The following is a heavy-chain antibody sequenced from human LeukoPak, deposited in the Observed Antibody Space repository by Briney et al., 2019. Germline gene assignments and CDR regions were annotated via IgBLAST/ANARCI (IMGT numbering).Heavy chain of an antibody. CDR1: GGSFRGYY. CDR2: INHSGST. D-gene: IGHD4-23*01. V-gene: IGHV4-34*01. Sequence: PSETLSLTCAVSGGSFRGYYWSWLRQPPGKGLEWIGEINHSGSTNYNPSLKSRVTISVDTSKNLFSLKLSSVTAADTAVYYCARDPSDYAGVHVRGYFDLWGRGTLVTVSS. J-gene: IGHJ2*01. CDR3: ARDPSDYAGVHVRGYFDL.